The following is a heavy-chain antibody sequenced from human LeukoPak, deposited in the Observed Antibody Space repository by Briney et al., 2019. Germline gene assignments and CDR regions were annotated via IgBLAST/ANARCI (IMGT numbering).Heavy chain of an antibody. J-gene: IGHJ6*02. D-gene: IGHD5/OR15-5a*01. V-gene: IGHV4-59*08. CDR3: ARGPSTLYYYYGMDV. CDR2: IYYGGST. CDR1: GGSISSYY. Sequence: SETLSLTCTVSGGSISSYYWSWIRQPPGKGLEWIGYIYYGGSTNYNPPLKSRVTISVDTSKNQFSLKLSSVTAADTAVYYCARGPSTLYYYYGMDVWGQGTTVTVSS.